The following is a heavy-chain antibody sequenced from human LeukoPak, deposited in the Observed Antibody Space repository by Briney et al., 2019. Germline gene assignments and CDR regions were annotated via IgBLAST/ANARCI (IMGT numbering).Heavy chain of an antibody. J-gene: IGHJ4*02. CDR1: GFTFSDYT. Sequence: GGSLRLSCAASGFTFSDYTMRWVRQAPGKGLEWVSSISGSGTTTVYGDSVKGRFTISRDNSKNTLYLQMNSLRAEDTAVYYCAKCLCSGGSCCDFDYWGQGTLVTVSS. V-gene: IGHV3-23*01. CDR2: ISGSGTTT. CDR3: AKCLCSGGSCCDFDY. D-gene: IGHD2-15*01.